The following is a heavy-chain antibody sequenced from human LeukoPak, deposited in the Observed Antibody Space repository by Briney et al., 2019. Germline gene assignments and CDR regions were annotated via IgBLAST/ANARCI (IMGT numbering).Heavy chain of an antibody. J-gene: IGHJ5*02. CDR1: GGSFSGYY. CDR3: ARHTRPTAAGTGFGPNWFDP. CDR2: INHSGST. Sequence: PSETLSLTCAVYGGSFSGYYWSWIRQPPGKGLEWIGEINHSGSTNYNPSLKSRITVSVDTSKNQFSLKLSSVTAADTAVYYCARHTRPTAAGTGFGPNWFDPWGQGTLVTVSS. D-gene: IGHD6-13*01. V-gene: IGHV4-34*01.